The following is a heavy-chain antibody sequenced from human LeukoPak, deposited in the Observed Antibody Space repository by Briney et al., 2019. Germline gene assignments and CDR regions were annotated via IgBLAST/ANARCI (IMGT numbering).Heavy chain of an antibody. V-gene: IGHV3-23*01. CDR3: AKANYSGSYYFDS. CDR2: FSASGGTT. D-gene: IGHD1-26*01. CDR1: GFTFSRSA. J-gene: IGHJ4*02. Sequence: SGGSLRLSCAASGFTFSRSAMNWVRQAPGKGLEWVSSFSASGGTTYYADSVKGRFTISRDNSKSTLSVQMNSLRAEDTAVYYCAKANYSGSYYFDSWGQGTLVTVSS.